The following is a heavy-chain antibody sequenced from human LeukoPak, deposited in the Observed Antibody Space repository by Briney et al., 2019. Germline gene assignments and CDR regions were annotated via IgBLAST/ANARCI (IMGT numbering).Heavy chain of an antibody. J-gene: IGHJ6*03. CDR3: ARVGAVAISGNYYYYMDV. Sequence: SETLSLTCAVYGGSFSSYYWSWIRQPPGKGLEWIGYIYYSGSTNYNPSLKSRVTISVDTSKNQFSLKLSSVTAADTAVYYCARVGAVAISGNYYYYMDVWGKGTTVTISS. D-gene: IGHD1-20*01. CDR2: IYYSGST. CDR1: GGSFSSYY. V-gene: IGHV4-59*01.